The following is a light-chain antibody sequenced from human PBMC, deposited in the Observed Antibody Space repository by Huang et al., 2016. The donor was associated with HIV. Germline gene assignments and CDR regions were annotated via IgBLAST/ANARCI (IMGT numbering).Light chain of an antibody. J-gene: IGKJ2*01. CDR1: QSLTSRY. Sequence: EIVLTQSSGTLSLSPGERATLSCRASQSLTSRYLAWYQQRPGQAPRLLLYDASTKATGTPERFSGRGSRTDFTLTISSLEPEDFVVYYCQQYGSSPPYTFGQGTKLEIK. CDR3: QQYGSSPPYT. CDR2: DAS. V-gene: IGKV3-20*01.